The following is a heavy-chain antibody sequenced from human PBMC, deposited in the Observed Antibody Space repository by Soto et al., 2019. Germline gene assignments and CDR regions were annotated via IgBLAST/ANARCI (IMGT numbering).Heavy chain of an antibody. D-gene: IGHD4-4*01. CDR3: AKGPYSNYFYYYGMDV. Sequence: GGSLRLSCAASGFTFSSYAMSWVRQAPGKGLEWVSAISGSGGSTYYADSVKGRFTISRDNSKNTLYLQMNSLRAEDTAVYYCAKGPYSNYFYYYGMDVWGQGTTVTVSS. V-gene: IGHV3-23*01. CDR1: GFTFSSYA. CDR2: ISGSGGST. J-gene: IGHJ6*02.